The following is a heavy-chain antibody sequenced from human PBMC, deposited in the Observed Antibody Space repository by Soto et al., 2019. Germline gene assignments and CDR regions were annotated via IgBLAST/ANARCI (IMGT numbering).Heavy chain of an antibody. CDR2: ISYDGSNK. CDR3: AKARSRPGDRWIDY. CDR1: GFTFSSYG. Sequence: QVQLVESGGGVVQPGRSLRLSCEASGFTFSSYGMHWVRQAPGKGLEWVAVISYDGSNKYYADSVKGRFTISRDNSKNTVFLQMSILRSEGMAVYYCAKARSRPGDRWIDYWGQGTLVTVSS. J-gene: IGHJ4*02. V-gene: IGHV3-30*18. D-gene: IGHD3-16*01.